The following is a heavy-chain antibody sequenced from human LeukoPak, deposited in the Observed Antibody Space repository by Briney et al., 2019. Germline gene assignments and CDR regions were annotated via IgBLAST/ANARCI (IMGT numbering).Heavy chain of an antibody. CDR2: ISYDGSNK. D-gene: IGHD4-17*01. V-gene: IGHV3-30-3*01. CDR3: AREGTVTAYSALDY. Sequence: PGRSLRLSCAASGFTFSSYAMHWVRQAPGKGLEWVAVISYDGSNKYYADSVKGRFTISRDNSKNTLYLQMNSLRAEDTAVYYCAREGTVTAYSALDYWGQGTLVTVSS. J-gene: IGHJ4*02. CDR1: GFTFSSYA.